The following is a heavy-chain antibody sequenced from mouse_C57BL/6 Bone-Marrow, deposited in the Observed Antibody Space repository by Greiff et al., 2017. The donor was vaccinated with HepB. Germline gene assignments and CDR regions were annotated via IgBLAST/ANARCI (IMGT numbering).Heavy chain of an antibody. V-gene: IGHV1-81*01. D-gene: IGHD2-3*01. J-gene: IGHJ3*01. Sequence: QVQLQQSGAELARPGASVKLSCKASGYTFTSYGISWVKQRTGQGLEWIGEIYPRSGNTYYNEKFKGKATLTADKSSSTAYMELRSLTSEDSAVYFCASAPDGYYAWFAYWGQGTLVTVSA. CDR2: IYPRSGNT. CDR3: ASAPDGYYAWFAY. CDR1: GYTFTSYG.